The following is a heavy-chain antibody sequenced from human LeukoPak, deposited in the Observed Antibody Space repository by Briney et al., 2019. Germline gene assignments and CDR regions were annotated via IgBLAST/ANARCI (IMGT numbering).Heavy chain of an antibody. CDR1: GGTFSSYA. D-gene: IGHD2-15*01. V-gene: IGHV1-69*13. J-gene: IGHJ5*02. CDR2: IIPIFGTA. CDR3: ARGPRAVVVAATPGNWFDP. Sequence: ASVKVSCKASGGTFSSYAISWVRQAPGQGLEWMGGIIPIFGTANYAQKFQGRVTITADESTSTAYMELSSLRSEDTAVYYCARGPRAVVVAATPGNWFDPWGQGTLVTVSS.